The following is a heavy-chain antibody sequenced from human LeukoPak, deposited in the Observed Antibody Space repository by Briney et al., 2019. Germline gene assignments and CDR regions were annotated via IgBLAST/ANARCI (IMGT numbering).Heavy chain of an antibody. CDR3: ARDRKKWELRGSYYYYMDV. CDR1: GFTFGSYS. J-gene: IGHJ6*03. D-gene: IGHD1-26*01. V-gene: IGHV3-21*01. Sequence: PGGSLRLSCAASGFTFGSYSMNWVRQAPGKGLEWVSAISSSSTYIYYADSVKGRFTISRDNAKNSLYLQMNSLRAEDTATYYCARDRKKWELRGSYYYYMDVWGKGTTVTVSS. CDR2: ISSSSTYI.